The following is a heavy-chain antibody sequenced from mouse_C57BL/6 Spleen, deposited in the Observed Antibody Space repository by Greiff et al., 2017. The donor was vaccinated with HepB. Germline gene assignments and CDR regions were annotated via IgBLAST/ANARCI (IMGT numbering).Heavy chain of an antibody. Sequence: QVQLQQSGAELVKPGASVKMSCKASGYTFTSYWITWVKQRPGQGLEWIGDIYPGSGSTNYNEKFKSKATLTVDTSSSTAYMQLSSLTSEDSAVYYCARIYYYGSSPYYFDYWGQGTTLTVSS. V-gene: IGHV1-55*01. CDR2: IYPGSGST. J-gene: IGHJ2*01. CDR1: GYTFTSYW. D-gene: IGHD1-1*01. CDR3: ARIYYYGSSPYYFDY.